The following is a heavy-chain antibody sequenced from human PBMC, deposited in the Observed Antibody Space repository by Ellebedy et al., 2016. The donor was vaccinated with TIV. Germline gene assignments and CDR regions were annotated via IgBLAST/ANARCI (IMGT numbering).Heavy chain of an antibody. CDR1: GFTFSSYW. J-gene: IGHJ4*02. D-gene: IGHD1-26*01. CDR3: ARVKWELPFDY. CDR2: INSDGSST. Sequence: GESLKISCAASGFTFSSYWMHWVRQAPGKGLVWVSRINSDGSSTSYADFVKGRFTISRDNAKNTLYLQMNSLRAEDTAVYYCARVKWELPFDYWGQGTLVTVSS. V-gene: IGHV3-74*01.